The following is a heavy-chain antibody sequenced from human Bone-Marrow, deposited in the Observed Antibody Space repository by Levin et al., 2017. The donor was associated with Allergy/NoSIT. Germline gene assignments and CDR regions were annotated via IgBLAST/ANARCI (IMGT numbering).Heavy chain of an antibody. J-gene: IGHJ5*02. D-gene: IGHD1-26*01. Sequence: GESLKISCAASGFSVSASFMSWVRQAPGKGLEWISVIYNGGSTYYADSVKGRFTISRDNSNNTLYLHMNSLRAEDTAIYYCARPRDIGRVFGWFDPWGQGTLVTVSS. V-gene: IGHV3-53*01. CDR3: ARPRDIGRVFGWFDP. CDR1: GFSVSASF. CDR2: IYNGGST.